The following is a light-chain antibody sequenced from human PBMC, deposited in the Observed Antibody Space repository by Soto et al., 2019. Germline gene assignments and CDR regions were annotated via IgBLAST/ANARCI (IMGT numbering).Light chain of an antibody. CDR2: GAS. CDR1: QSFSST. V-gene: IGKV3-15*01. Sequence: EIVMTQSPATLSVSPGERATLSCRASQSFSSTLAWYQQKPGQAPRLLIYGASTRATGIPARFSGSRSGTEFTLTISSLQSEDFAVYYCQQYNNWRRTVGQGTKVEIK. J-gene: IGKJ1*01. CDR3: QQYNNWRRT.